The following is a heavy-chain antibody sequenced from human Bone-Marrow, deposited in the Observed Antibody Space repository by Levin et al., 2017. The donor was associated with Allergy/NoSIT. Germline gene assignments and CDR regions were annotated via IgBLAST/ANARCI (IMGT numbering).Heavy chain of an antibody. D-gene: IGHD2-2*01. J-gene: IGHJ5*02. Sequence: PSETLSLTCTVSGGSTSNYYWNWIRQPPGKALEWLGYIYHTGSASYNPSLKSRLNISLDTSNQQFSLRLTSVTAADTAMYFCARGLVVIPTASNWFDPWGPGTLVTVSS. V-gene: IGHV4-59*01. CDR2: IYHTGSA. CDR1: GGSTSNYY. CDR3: ARGLVVIPTASNWFDP.